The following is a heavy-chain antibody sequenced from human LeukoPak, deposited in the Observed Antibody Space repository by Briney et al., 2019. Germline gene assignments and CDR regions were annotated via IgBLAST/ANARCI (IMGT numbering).Heavy chain of an antibody. Sequence: SETLSLTCAVSGGSISSGGYSWSWIRQPPGKGLKWIGYIYHSGSTYYNPSLKSRVTISVDRSKNQFSLKLSSVTAADTAVYYCASRSGYSYGSAYYGMDVWGQGTTVTVSS. J-gene: IGHJ6*02. CDR1: GGSISSGGYS. CDR3: ASRSGYSYGSAYYGMDV. D-gene: IGHD5-18*01. CDR2: IYHSGST. V-gene: IGHV4-30-2*01.